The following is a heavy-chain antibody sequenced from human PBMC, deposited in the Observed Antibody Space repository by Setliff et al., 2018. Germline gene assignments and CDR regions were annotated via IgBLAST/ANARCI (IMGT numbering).Heavy chain of an antibody. CDR1: GGTFSSYA. Sequence: SVKVSCKASGGTFSSYAISWVRQAPGQGLEWMGGIIPIFGTANYAQKFQGRVTITADESTSTAYMELSSLRSEDTAVYCCAREDGTYYNFWSGYSTTPYYGMDVWGQGTTVTV. D-gene: IGHD3-3*01. CDR3: AREDGTYYNFWSGYSTTPYYGMDV. V-gene: IGHV1-69*13. J-gene: IGHJ6*02. CDR2: IIPIFGTA.